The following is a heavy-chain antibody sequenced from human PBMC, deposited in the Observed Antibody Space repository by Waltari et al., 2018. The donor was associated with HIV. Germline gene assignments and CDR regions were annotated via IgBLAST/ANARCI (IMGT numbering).Heavy chain of an antibody. CDR1: GYTFSGNY. J-gene: IGHJ4*02. D-gene: IGHD3-10*02. V-gene: IGHV1-2*04. CDR2: VNPHTGGT. CDR3: ARSSCSDTRCFSHLDF. Sequence: QVRLVQSGAEVRKPGASVKISCKTSGYTFSGNYLHWLRQAPGQGLEWVGCVNPHTGGTKYSHKFQGWVSLTRDASITTTYLEVTRLTSDDTAVYFCARSSCSDTRCFSHLDFWGQGTLVTVAS.